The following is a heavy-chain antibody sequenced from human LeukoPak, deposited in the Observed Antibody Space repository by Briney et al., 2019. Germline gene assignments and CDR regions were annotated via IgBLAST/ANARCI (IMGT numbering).Heavy chain of an antibody. CDR3: ARDPVQLGGYSYDYTPYNWFDP. Sequence: SVKVSRKASGDTFSRYAISWGRQAPGQGLECVGGIILLLGTANYAQKFQGRVTITADESTRTADMELSSLRSEDTAVYYCARDPVQLGGYSYDYTPYNWFDPWGQGTLVTVSS. CDR1: GDTFSRYA. V-gene: IGHV1-69*13. CDR2: IILLLGTA. D-gene: IGHD5-18*01. J-gene: IGHJ5*02.